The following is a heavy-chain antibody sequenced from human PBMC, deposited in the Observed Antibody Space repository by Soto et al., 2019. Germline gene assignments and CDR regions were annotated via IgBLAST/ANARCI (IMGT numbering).Heavy chain of an antibody. CDR1: GYTFTSYG. CDR3: AREAHYDFWSGYYHWFDP. CDR2: ISAYNGNT. J-gene: IGHJ5*02. V-gene: IGHV1-18*04. D-gene: IGHD3-3*01. Sequence: ASVKVSCKASGYTFTSYGISWVRQAPGQGLEWMGWISAYNGNTNYAQKLQGRVTMTTDSSTSTAYMELRSLRSDDTAVYYCAREAHYDFWSGYYHWFDPWGQGTLVTVSS.